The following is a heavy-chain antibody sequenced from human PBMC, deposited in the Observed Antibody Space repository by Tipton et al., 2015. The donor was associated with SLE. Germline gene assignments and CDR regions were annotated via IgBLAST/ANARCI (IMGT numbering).Heavy chain of an antibody. Sequence: LRLSCSVSGGYISSGGYYWSRIRQAPGMGLQWIGYIYYGGYGGNTYYNPSLKGRVSILVDTSKNQFSLRLSSATAADTAVYYCARGDAFHVWGQGTLVTVSS. CDR2: IYYGGYGGNT. J-gene: IGHJ3*01. V-gene: IGHV4-31*03. CDR3: ARGDAFHV. CDR1: GGYISSGGYY.